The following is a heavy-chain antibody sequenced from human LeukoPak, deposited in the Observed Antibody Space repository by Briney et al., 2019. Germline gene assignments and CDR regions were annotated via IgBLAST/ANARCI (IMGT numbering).Heavy chain of an antibody. J-gene: IGHJ5*02. CDR1: GYSISSGYY. CDR2: IYYSGST. V-gene: IGHV4-38-2*02. CDR3: ARDLSGSYPT. D-gene: IGHD1-26*01. Sequence: PSETLSLTCTVSGYSISSGYYWGWIRQPPGKGLEWIGSIYYSGSTYYNPSLKSRVTISVDTSKNQFSLKLSSVTAADTAVYYCARDLSGSYPTWGQGTLVTVSS.